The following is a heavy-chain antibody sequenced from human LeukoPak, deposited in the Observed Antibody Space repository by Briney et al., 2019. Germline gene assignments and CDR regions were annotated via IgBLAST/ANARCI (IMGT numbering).Heavy chain of an antibody. D-gene: IGHD6-19*01. CDR1: GFTFSSYA. Sequence: PGGSLRLSCAASGFTFSSYAMSWVRQAPGKGLEWVSAISGSGGSTHYADSVKGRFTISRDNSKNTLYLQMNSLRAEDTAVYYCAKSGGWYSSYFDYWGQGTLVTVSS. CDR3: AKSGGWYSSYFDY. CDR2: ISGSGGST. V-gene: IGHV3-23*01. J-gene: IGHJ4*02.